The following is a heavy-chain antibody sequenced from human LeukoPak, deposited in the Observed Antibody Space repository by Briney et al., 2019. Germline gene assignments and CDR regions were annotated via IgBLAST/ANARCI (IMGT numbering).Heavy chain of an antibody. CDR3: ARRSKGGIAAAGPSDAFDI. CDR2: ISSSGSTI. D-gene: IGHD6-13*01. Sequence: GGSLRLSCAASGFTFSDYYMSWIRQASGKGLEWVSYISSSGSTIYYADSVKGRFTISRDNAKNSLYLQMNSLRAEDTAVYYCARRSKGGIAAAGPSDAFDIWGQGTMVTVSS. CDR1: GFTFSDYY. V-gene: IGHV3-11*01. J-gene: IGHJ3*02.